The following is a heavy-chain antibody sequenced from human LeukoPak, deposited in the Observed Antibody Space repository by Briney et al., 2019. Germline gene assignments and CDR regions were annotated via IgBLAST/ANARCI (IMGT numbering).Heavy chain of an antibody. J-gene: IGHJ4*02. CDR1: GFTVSSNY. CDR2: IWYDASNK. Sequence: PGGSLRLSCAASGFTVSSNYMSWVRQAPGKGLEWVAVIWYDASNKYYADSVKGRFTISRDNSKNTVSLQMNSLRAEDTAVYYCARTATSYDTSGYSHWGQGTLVTVSS. CDR3: ARTATSYDTSGYSH. V-gene: IGHV3-33*08. D-gene: IGHD3-22*01.